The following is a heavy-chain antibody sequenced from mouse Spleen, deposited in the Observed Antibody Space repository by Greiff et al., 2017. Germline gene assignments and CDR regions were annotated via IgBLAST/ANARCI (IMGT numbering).Heavy chain of an antibody. D-gene: IGHD1-1*01. Sequence: QVQLQQPGAELVKPGASVKMSCKASGYTFTSYNMHWVKQRPGQGLEWIGYINPSTGYTEYNQKFKDKATLTADKSSSTAYMQLSSLTSEDSAVYYCARTTVPWYFDVWGAGTTVTVSS. J-gene: IGHJ1*01. CDR1: GYTFTSYN. CDR2: INPSTGYT. V-gene: IGHV1S26*01. CDR3: ARTTVPWYFDV.